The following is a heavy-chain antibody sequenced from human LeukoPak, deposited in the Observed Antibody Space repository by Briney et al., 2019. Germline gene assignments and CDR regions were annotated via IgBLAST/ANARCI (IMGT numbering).Heavy chain of an antibody. D-gene: IGHD6-6*01. CDR3: AKDSSLGRIAARSVDY. CDR2: ISGSGGST. V-gene: IGHV3-23*01. CDR1: GFTFSSYS. J-gene: IGHJ4*02. Sequence: GGSLRLSRAASGFTFSSYSMNWVRQAPGKGLEWVSAISGSGGSTYYADSVKGRFTISRDNSKNTLYLQMNSLRAEDTAVYYCAKDSSLGRIAARSVDYWGQGTLVTVSS.